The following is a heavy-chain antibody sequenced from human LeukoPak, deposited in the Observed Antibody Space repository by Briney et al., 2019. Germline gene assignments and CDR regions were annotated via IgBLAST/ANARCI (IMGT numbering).Heavy chain of an antibody. V-gene: IGHV1-46*01. CDR2: INPSGGST. Sequence: GASVKVSCKASGYTFTSYYMHWVRQAPGQGLEWMGIINPSGGSTSYAQKFQGRVTMTRDMSTSTVYMELSSLRSEDTAVYYCARAPNYYDSSGYSFDYWGQGTLVTVSS. J-gene: IGHJ4*02. D-gene: IGHD3-22*01. CDR3: ARAPNYYDSSGYSFDY. CDR1: GYTFTSYY.